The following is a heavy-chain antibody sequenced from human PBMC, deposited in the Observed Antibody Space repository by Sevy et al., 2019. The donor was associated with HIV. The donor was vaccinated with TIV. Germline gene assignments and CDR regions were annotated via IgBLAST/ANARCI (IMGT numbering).Heavy chain of an antibody. CDR3: ARAQQVTMLVVIGGLYFDF. D-gene: IGHD3-22*01. J-gene: IGHJ4*02. CDR1: GFTFSSYS. Sequence: GGSLRLSCAASGFTFSSYSMTWVRQAPGKGLEWVANIKQDMSEKYYADSVNGRFTISRDNARHSLYLQMESLRAEDTAVYYCARAQQVTMLVVIGGLYFDFWGQGTLVTVSS. V-gene: IGHV3-7*01. CDR2: IKQDMSEK.